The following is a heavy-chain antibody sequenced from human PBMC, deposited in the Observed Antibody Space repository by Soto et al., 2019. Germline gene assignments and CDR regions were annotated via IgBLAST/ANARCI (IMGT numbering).Heavy chain of an antibody. D-gene: IGHD5-18*01. CDR1: GLTFSTSG. CDR3: AKVARTPAMVTPPSLFGLGG. V-gene: IGHV3-30*18. Sequence: LRLSCADSGLTFSTSGMHWVRQAPGKGLEWVAVISYDGSNKYYRDSVKGRFTISRDNSKNTLYLQMNSLRLEDTAVYYCAKVARTPAMVTPPSLFGLGGWGQGTTVTVSS. J-gene: IGHJ6*02. CDR2: ISYDGSNK.